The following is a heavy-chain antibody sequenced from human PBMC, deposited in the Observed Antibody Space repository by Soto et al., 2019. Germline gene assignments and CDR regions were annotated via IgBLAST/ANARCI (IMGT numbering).Heavy chain of an antibody. CDR3: AKGNYDFWSGPDYYGMDV. Sequence: GSLRLSCAASGFTFSSCGMSWVRQAPGKGLEWVSAISGSGGSTYYADSVKGRFTISRDNSKNTLYLQMNSLRAEDTAVYYCAKGNYDFWSGPDYYGMDVWGQGTTVTVSS. V-gene: IGHV3-23*01. J-gene: IGHJ6*02. D-gene: IGHD3-3*01. CDR1: GFTFSSCG. CDR2: ISGSGGST.